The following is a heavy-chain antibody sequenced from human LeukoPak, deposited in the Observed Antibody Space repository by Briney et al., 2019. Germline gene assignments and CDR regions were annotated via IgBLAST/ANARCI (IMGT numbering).Heavy chain of an antibody. J-gene: IGHJ4*02. Sequence: TGGSLRLSCAASGFTFSDYYMSWIRQAPGKGLEWVSYISSSGTTIYYTDSVKGRFTISRDNAKNSLYLQMNSLRAEDTAVYYCARDGRGGYYGSAYWGQGTLVTVSS. CDR3: ARDGRGGYYGSAY. CDR2: ISSSGTTI. CDR1: GFTFSDYY. D-gene: IGHD3-10*01. V-gene: IGHV3-11*01.